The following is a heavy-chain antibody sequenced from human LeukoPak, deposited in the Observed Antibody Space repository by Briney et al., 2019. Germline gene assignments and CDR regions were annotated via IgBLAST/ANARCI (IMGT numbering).Heavy chain of an antibody. D-gene: IGHD1-26*01. CDR1: GFTFSSYS. V-gene: IGHV3-21*01. J-gene: IGHJ2*01. Sequence: KAGGSLRLSCAASGFTFSSYSMNWVRQAPGKGLEWVSSISSSSSYIYYADSVKGRFTISRDNSKNTLYLQMNSMRPEDTAMYHCAKAGEYSGSYFSWYFNLWGRGNLVTVSS. CDR3: AKAGEYSGSYFSWYFNL. CDR2: ISSSSSYI.